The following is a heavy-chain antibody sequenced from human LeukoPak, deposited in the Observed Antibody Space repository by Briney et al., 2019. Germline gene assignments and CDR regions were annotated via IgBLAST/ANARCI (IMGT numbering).Heavy chain of an antibody. CDR1: GGSISSSSYY. CDR3: ASVRTSFLGFDP. D-gene: IGHD2-2*01. V-gene: IGHV4-39*07. CDR2: IYHSGST. Sequence: SETLSLTCTVSGGSISSSSYYWGWIRQPPGKGLEWIGSIYHSGSTYYNPSLKSRVTISVDTSKNQFSLKLSSVTAADTAVYYCASVRTSFLGFDPWGQGTLVTVSS. J-gene: IGHJ5*02.